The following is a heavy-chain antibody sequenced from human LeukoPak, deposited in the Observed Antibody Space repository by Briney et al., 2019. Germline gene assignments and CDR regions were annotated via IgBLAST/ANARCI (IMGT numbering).Heavy chain of an antibody. CDR3: ARAGSSAAAGIV. J-gene: IGHJ4*02. CDR2: IIRSFSKA. V-gene: IGHV1-69*06. CDR1: GFTFSSYA. Sequence: SVKLSCKASGFTFSSYAISWVRQAPGQGLEWMGGIIRSFSKANYAQKFQCRVTITADKSTSTAYMELRSLRSEDTAVYCCARAGSSAAAGIVWGQGTLVTVSS. D-gene: IGHD6-13*01.